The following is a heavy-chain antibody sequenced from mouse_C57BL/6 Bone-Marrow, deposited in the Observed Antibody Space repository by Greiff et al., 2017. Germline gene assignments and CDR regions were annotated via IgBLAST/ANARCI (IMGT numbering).Heavy chain of an antibody. CDR3: ASSYYSNYPGFAY. CDR1: GYTFTSYG. V-gene: IGHV1-81*01. D-gene: IGHD2-5*01. J-gene: IGHJ3*01. CDR2: IYPRSGNT. Sequence: VQLVESGAELARPGASVKLSCKASGYTFTSYGISWVKQRTGQGLEWIGEIYPRSGNTYYNEKFKGKATLTADKSSSTAYMELRSLTSEDSAVYFCASSYYSNYPGFAYWGQGTLVTVSA.